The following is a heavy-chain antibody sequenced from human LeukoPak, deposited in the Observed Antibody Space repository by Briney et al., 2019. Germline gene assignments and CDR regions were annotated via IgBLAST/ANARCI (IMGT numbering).Heavy chain of an antibody. V-gene: IGHV1-24*01. CDR3: ATDAPSTYSTPRGLYYYYGMDV. D-gene: IGHD6-13*01. CDR1: GYTXTELS. J-gene: IGHJ6*02. Sequence: ASVKVSCKVSGYTXTELSMHWVRQAPGKGLEWMGGFDPEDGETIYAQKFQGRVTMTEDTSTDTAYMELSSLRSEDTAVYYCATDAPSTYSTPRGLYYYYGMDVWGQGTTVTVSS. CDR2: FDPEDGET.